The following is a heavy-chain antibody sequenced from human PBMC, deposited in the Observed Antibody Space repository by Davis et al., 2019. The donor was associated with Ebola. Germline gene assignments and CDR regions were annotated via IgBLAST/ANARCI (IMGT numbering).Heavy chain of an antibody. V-gene: IGHV1-58*01. CDR1: GFTFTSSA. CDR3: AAVLVGALKADYFDY. Sequence: SVKVSCKASGFTFTSSAVQWVRQARGQRLEWIGWIVVGSGNTNYAQKFQERVTITRDMSTSTAYMELSSLRSEATAVYYCAAVLVGALKADYFDYWGQGTLVTVSS. J-gene: IGHJ4*02. CDR2: IVVGSGNT. D-gene: IGHD1-26*01.